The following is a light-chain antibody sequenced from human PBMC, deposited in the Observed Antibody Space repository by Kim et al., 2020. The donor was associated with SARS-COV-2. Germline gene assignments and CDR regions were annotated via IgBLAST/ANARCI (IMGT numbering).Light chain of an antibody. Sequence: APGKTARISGGGDNVGSKSVQWYQKRPGQAPVVVVYDDTDRPSGIPERFSGSNSGNMATLTISRVEAGDEADYYCQVWDSNSDHVVFGGGTQLTVL. V-gene: IGLV3-21*03. J-gene: IGLJ2*01. CDR2: DDT. CDR1: NVGSKS. CDR3: QVWDSNSDHVV.